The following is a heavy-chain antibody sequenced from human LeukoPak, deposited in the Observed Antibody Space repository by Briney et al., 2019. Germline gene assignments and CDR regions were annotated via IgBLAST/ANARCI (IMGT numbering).Heavy chain of an antibody. CDR2: ISTYNGDT. V-gene: IGHV1-18*01. Sequence: ASVKVSCKASGYTFTNYGVRWVRQAPGQGLEWMGWISTYNGDTDYAQKFQGRVTLTTDTSTSTAYLELRSLRSDDTAVYYCARGAGGWYYFDYWGRGTLVTVSS. D-gene: IGHD6-19*01. J-gene: IGHJ4*02. CDR3: ARGAGGWYYFDY. CDR1: GYTFTNYG.